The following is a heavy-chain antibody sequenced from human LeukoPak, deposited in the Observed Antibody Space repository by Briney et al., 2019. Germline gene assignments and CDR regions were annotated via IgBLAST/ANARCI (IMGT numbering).Heavy chain of an antibody. CDR3: AKDSPQRWLQSHPDY. D-gene: IGHD5-24*01. J-gene: IGHJ4*02. CDR1: GFTFSSYG. V-gene: IGHV3-30*02. Sequence: PGGSLRLSCAASGFTFSSYGMHWVRQAPGKGLEWVAFIRYDGSNKYYADSVKGRFTISRDNSKNTLYLQMNSLRAEDTAVYYCAKDSPQRWLQSHPDYWGQGTLVTVSS. CDR2: IRYDGSNK.